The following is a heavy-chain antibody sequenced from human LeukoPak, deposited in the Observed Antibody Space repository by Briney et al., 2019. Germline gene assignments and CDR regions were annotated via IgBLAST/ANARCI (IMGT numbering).Heavy chain of an antibody. J-gene: IGHJ6*03. V-gene: IGHV4-38-2*01. CDR1: GYSISSDKY. Sequence: SETLSLTCEVSGYSISSDKYWGWIRQPPGKGLEWIGTIYYSGSTYYSPSLKSRVTISVDTSQNQFSLTVNSVTAADTAVYYCARLYYYYYYMDVWGKGTTVTVSS. CDR3: ARLYYYYYYMDV. CDR2: IYYSGST.